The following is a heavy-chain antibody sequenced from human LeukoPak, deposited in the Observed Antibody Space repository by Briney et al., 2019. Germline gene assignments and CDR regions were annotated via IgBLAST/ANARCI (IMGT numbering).Heavy chain of an antibody. CDR3: AKDKSITMVRGVITN. V-gene: IGHV3-30*02. Sequence: GGSLRLSCAASGFTFSSYGMHWVRQAPGKGLEWVAVIWYDGSNKYYADSVKGRFTISRDNSKNTLYLQMNSLRAEDTAVYYCAKDKSITMVRGVITNWGQGTLVTVSS. D-gene: IGHD3-10*01. J-gene: IGHJ4*02. CDR1: GFTFSSYG. CDR2: IWYDGSNK.